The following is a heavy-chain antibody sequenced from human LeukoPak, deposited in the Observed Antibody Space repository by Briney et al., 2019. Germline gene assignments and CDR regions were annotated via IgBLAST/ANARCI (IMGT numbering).Heavy chain of an antibody. J-gene: IGHJ2*01. CDR3: MKAGAASGARPWYFDL. CDR1: GFTFSSYG. D-gene: IGHD3-10*01. CDR2: ISYDGSNK. Sequence: PGRSLRLSCAASGFTFSSYGMHWVRQAPGKGLEWVALISYDGSNKYYADSVKGRFTISRDNSKNTLYLQMNSLRVEDTAVYYCMKAGAASGARPWYFDLWGRGTLVTVSS. V-gene: IGHV3-30*18.